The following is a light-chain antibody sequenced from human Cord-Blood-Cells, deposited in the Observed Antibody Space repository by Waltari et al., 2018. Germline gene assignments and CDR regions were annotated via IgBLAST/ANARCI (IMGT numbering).Light chain of an antibody. CDR3: QQYGSSRT. V-gene: IGKV3-20*01. CDR1: QSVSSSY. J-gene: IGKJ1*01. CDR2: GAS. Sequence: EIVLTHSPGTLSLSPGERAPSSCRAIQSVSSSYLAWYQQKPGQAPRLLIYGASSRATGIPDRFSGSGSGTDFTLTISRLEPEDFAVYYCQQYGSSRTFGQGTKVEIK.